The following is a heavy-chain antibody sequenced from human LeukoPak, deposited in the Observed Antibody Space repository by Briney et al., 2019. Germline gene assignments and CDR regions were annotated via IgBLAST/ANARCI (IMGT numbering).Heavy chain of an antibody. CDR2: ISGSGGST. D-gene: IGHD3-10*01. V-gene: IGHV3-23*01. Sequence: GGSLRLSCAASGFTFSSYAMSWVHQAPGKGLEWVSAISGSGGSTYYADSVKGRFTISRDNSKNTLYPQMNSLRAEDTAVYYCAKDLGDLRYFDYWGQGTLVTVSS. J-gene: IGHJ4*02. CDR1: GFTFSSYA. CDR3: AKDLGDLRYFDY.